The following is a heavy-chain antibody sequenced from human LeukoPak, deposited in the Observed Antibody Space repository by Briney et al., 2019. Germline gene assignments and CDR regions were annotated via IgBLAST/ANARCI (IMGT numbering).Heavy chain of an antibody. V-gene: IGHV4-38-2*02. CDR2: IYHSGST. J-gene: IGHJ3*02. CDR1: GYSISSGYY. CDR3: ARVDYYDRAVAFDI. D-gene: IGHD3-22*01. Sequence: SETLSLTCTVSGYSISSGYYWGWIRQPPGKGLEWIGSIYHSGSTYYDPSLKSRVTISVDTSKNQFSLKLSSVTAADTAVYYCARVDYYDRAVAFDIWGQGTMVTVSS.